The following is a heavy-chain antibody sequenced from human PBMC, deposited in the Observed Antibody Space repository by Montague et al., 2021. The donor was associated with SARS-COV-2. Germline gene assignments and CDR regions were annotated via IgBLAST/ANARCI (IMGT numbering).Heavy chain of an antibody. Sequence: SETLSLTCTVSGGSISPYYWNWIRQPTGKRLERTGFIYYTGGTKYNPSLKSRVSMSVDTSKNQLSLRLTPVGAADTAVYYCARIAMAATFDSWGQGALVTCSS. V-gene: IGHV4-59*13. CDR3: ARIAMAATFDS. CDR1: GGSISPYY. CDR2: IYYTGGT. J-gene: IGHJ4*02. D-gene: IGHD6-19*01.